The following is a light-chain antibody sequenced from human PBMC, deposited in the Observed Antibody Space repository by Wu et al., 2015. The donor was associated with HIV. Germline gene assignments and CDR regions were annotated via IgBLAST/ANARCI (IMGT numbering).Light chain of an antibody. Sequence: EVVMTQSPATLSVSPGERVTLSCRASESVTMSVVWYQQKPGQAPRLLIYGATTRATGVPARFSGSASGTEFTLTISSLQSEDVGVYYCQQYNNWPRTFGPGTKVDIK. J-gene: IGKJ3*01. CDR3: QQYNNWPRT. V-gene: IGKV3-15*01. CDR1: ESVTMS. CDR2: GAT.